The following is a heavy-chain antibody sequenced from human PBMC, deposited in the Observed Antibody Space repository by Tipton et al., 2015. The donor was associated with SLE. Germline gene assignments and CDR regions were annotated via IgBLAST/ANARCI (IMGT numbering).Heavy chain of an antibody. CDR2: KYYSGGT. D-gene: IGHD3-10*01. Sequence: SLTCSVSNGSIGSDYWTWIRQPPGKGLEWIGYKYYSGGTNSNPSLRSRVTISIDMSKNQFSLTLSSVTAADTAVYCCARERMVVRGLSRRDPMNIWGQWAMGTVSS. CDR1: NGSIGSDY. V-gene: IGHV4-59*01. CDR3: ARERMVVRGLSRRDPMNI. J-gene: IGHJ3*02.